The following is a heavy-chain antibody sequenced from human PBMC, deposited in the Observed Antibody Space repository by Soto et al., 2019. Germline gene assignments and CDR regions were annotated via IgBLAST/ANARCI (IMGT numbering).Heavy chain of an antibody. D-gene: IGHD6-6*01. J-gene: IGHJ6*02. CDR2: IIPIFGTA. V-gene: IGHV1-69*01. CDR3: ARDTYSSSSYYYYGMDV. Sequence: QVQLVQSGAEVKKPGSSVKVSCKASGGTFSSYAISWVRQAPGQGLEWMGGIIPIFGTANYAQKFQGRVTITADESTSTAYMELRSLRSEDTAVYYCARDTYSSSSYYYYGMDVWGQGTTVTVSS. CDR1: GGTFSSYA.